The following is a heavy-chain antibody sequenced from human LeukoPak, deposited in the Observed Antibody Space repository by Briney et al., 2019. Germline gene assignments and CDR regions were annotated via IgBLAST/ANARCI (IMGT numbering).Heavy chain of an antibody. V-gene: IGHV3-74*01. Sequence: LGGSLRLSCAASGFSFSDFWMHWVRQTPGKGLVWVSRIRGDGYDTNYADSVEGRFTISRDNARHTLYLQMNSLRADDTAVYFCASDRVLGSGSLDNWGQGTQVTVSS. J-gene: IGHJ4*02. D-gene: IGHD3-10*01. CDR1: GFSFSDFW. CDR3: ASDRVLGSGSLDN. CDR2: IRGDGYDT.